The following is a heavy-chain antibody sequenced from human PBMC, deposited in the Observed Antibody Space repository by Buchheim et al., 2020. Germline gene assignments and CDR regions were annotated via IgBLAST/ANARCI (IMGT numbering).Heavy chain of an antibody. Sequence: QVHLQESGPGLVKPSETPSLTCSVSGGSMIPYYWSWIRQSPGKGLEYIGYVYYTGSVTYNSSLKSRVTISVDTSKNQITLSLTSVTAADTAVYFCARHAGSFGYTYYFDFWGQGS. CDR1: GGSMIPYY. CDR2: VYYTGSV. J-gene: IGHJ4*02. D-gene: IGHD3-16*01. V-gene: IGHV4-59*08. CDR3: ARHAGSFGYTYYFDF.